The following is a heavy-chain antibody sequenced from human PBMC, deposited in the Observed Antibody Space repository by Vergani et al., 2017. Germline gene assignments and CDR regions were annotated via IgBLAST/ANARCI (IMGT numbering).Heavy chain of an antibody. Sequence: QVQLVQSGAEVKKPGSSVKVSCKASGGTFSSYAISWVRQAPGQGLEWMGGIISIFGTANYAQKFQGRVTLTADESTSTAYMELSSLRSEDTAVYYCARVEALQYKGYYYYYYMDVWGKGTTVTVSS. CDR1: GGTFSSYA. V-gene: IGHV1-69*01. CDR2: IISIFGTA. D-gene: IGHD4-11*01. CDR3: ARVEALQYKGYYYYYYMDV. J-gene: IGHJ6*03.